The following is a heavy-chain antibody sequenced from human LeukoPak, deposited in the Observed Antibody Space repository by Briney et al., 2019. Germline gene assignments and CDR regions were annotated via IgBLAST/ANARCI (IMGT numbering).Heavy chain of an antibody. CDR2: IYYSGST. CDR3: ARGFYDSSGYYPFDY. J-gene: IGHJ4*02. Sequence: PSQTLSLTCTVPGGSISSGDYYWSWIRQPPGKGLEWIGYIYYSGSTYYNPSLKSRVTISVDTSKNQFSLKLSSVTAADTAVYYCARGFYDSSGYYPFDYWGQGTLVTVPS. CDR1: GGSISSGDYY. V-gene: IGHV4-30-4*01. D-gene: IGHD3-22*01.